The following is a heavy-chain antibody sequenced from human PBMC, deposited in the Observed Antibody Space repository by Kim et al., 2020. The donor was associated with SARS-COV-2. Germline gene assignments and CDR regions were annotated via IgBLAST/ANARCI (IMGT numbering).Heavy chain of an antibody. CDR2: ISSSGSTI. V-gene: IGHV3-48*03. CDR1: GFTFSSYE. Sequence: GWSLRLSCAASGFTFSSYEMNWVRQAPGKGLEWVSYISSSGSTIYYADSVKGRFTISRDNAKNSLYLQMNSLRAEDTAVYYCAREGYCGGDCYSGYYYYGMDVWGQGTTVTVSS. J-gene: IGHJ6*02. D-gene: IGHD2-21*02. CDR3: AREGYCGGDCYSGYYYYGMDV.